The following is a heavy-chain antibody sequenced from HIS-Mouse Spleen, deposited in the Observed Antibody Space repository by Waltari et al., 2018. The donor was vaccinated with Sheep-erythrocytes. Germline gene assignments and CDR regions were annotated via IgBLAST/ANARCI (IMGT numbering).Heavy chain of an antibody. CDR1: GGTFSSYA. J-gene: IGHJ4*02. CDR3: AQTGATTPHFDY. V-gene: IGHV1-69*04. Sequence: QVQLVQSGAEVKKPGSSVKVSCKASGGTFSSYAISWVRQAPGQGLEWMGRIIPILGIANYAQKFQGRVTITADKSTCTAYMELSSLRSEDTAVYYCAQTGATTPHFDYWGQGTLVTVSS. D-gene: IGHD1-26*01. CDR2: IIPILGIA.